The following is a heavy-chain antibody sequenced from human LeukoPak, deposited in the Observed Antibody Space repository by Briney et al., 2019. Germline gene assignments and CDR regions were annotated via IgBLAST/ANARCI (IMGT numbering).Heavy chain of an antibody. CDR3: ARGWGGSSSVMVY. J-gene: IGHJ4*02. Sequence: GGSLRLSCAASGFTFSSYSMNWVRQAPGKGLEWASYISSSSSTIYYADSVKGRFTISRDNAKNSLYLQMNSLRAEDTAVYYCARGWGGSSSVMVYWGQGTLVTVSS. CDR2: ISSSSSTI. CDR1: GFTFSSYS. V-gene: IGHV3-48*04. D-gene: IGHD6-6*01.